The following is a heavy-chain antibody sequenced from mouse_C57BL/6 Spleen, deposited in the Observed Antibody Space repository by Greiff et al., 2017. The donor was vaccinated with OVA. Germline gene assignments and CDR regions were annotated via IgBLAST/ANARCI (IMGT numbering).Heavy chain of an antibody. Sequence: EVQVVESGGGLVKPGGSLKLSCAASGFTFSSYTMSWVRQTPEKRLEWVATISGGGGNTYYPDSVKGRFTISRDNAKNTLYLQMSSLRSEDTALYYCARQGAYYSNTWFAYWGQGTLVTVSA. CDR1: GFTFSSYT. V-gene: IGHV5-9*01. J-gene: IGHJ3*01. CDR2: ISGGGGNT. CDR3: ARQGAYYSNTWFAY. D-gene: IGHD2-5*01.